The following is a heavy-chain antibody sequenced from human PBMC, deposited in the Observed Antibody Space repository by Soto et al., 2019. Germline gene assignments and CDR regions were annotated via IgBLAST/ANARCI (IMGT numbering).Heavy chain of an antibody. D-gene: IGHD1-1*01. CDR3: ARRGSGTAAFDI. CDR1: GGSITSNLYF. V-gene: IGHV4-39*01. Sequence: QLQLQESGPALVKPSETLSLTCTVSGGSITSNLYFWGWIRLPPGKGLEWIGSIYYSGSSNYNPSLKSRVTLSVDTSTNQFSLKLTSVAAADTALYYCARRGSGTAAFDIWGQGTMVTVSS. CDR2: IYYSGSS. J-gene: IGHJ3*02.